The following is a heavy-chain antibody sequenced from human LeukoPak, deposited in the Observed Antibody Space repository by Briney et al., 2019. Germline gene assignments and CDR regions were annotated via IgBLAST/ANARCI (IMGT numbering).Heavy chain of an antibody. CDR3: ARSEPAVAGIDY. J-gene: IGHJ4*02. CDR2: INPNSGDT. Sequence: GASVKVSCKASGYTFTGYFMLWVRQAPAQGLECMGGINPNSGDTNYAQKLQGRVTMTTDTSTSTAYMELRSLRSDDTAVYYCARSEPAVAGIDYWGQGTLVTVSS. D-gene: IGHD6-19*01. V-gene: IGHV1-18*04. CDR1: GYTFTGYF.